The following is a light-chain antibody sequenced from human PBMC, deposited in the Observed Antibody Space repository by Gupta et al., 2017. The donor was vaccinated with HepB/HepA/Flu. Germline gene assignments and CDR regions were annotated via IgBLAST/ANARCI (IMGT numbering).Light chain of an antibody. V-gene: IGLV3-19*01. CDR2: GKN. J-gene: IGLJ3*02. CDR3: NSRDSSGDRQV. CDR1: SLRDYY. Sequence: SSELTQDPAVSVALGQTVRITCQGDSLRDYYATWYQQKPGQAPVLVIHGKNNRPSGIQDRFSGSSSGNTASLTITGAQAEDEADYYCNSRDSSGDRQVFGGGTKLTVL.